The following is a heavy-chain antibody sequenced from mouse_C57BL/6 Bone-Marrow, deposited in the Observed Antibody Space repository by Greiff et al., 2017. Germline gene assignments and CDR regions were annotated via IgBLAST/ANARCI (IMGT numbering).Heavy chain of an antibody. CDR1: GYTFTSYG. Sequence: VQLQQSGAELARPGASVKLSCTASGYTFTSYGISWVKQRPGQGLEWIGEIYPRSGNTYYNEKFKGKATLTADKSSSTAYMELRSLTSEDSAVYFCARYWDYFDYWGQGTTLTVSS. D-gene: IGHD4-1*01. J-gene: IGHJ2*01. V-gene: IGHV1-81*01. CDR2: IYPRSGNT. CDR3: ARYWDYFDY.